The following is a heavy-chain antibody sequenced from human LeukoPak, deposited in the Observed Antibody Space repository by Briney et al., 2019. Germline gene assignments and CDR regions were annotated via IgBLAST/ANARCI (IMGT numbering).Heavy chain of an antibody. Sequence: ASVKVSCKASGGTFSSYAISWVRQAPGQGLEWMGGIIPVFGTANYAQKFQGRVTITADESTSTAYMELSSLRSEDTAVYYCARGYDSGYFDYWGQGTLVTVSS. D-gene: IGHD3-3*01. CDR3: ARGYDSGYFDY. CDR1: GGTFSSYA. J-gene: IGHJ4*02. V-gene: IGHV1-69*13. CDR2: IIPVFGTA.